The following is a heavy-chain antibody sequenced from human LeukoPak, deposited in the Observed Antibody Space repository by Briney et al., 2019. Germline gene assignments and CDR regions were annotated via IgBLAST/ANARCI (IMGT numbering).Heavy chain of an antibody. CDR2: IRYDGSNK. V-gene: IGHV3-30*02. CDR3: ARKGWYSDL. Sequence: PGGSLRLSCAASGFTFSSYGMHWVRQAPGKGLEWVAFIRYDGSNKYYANSVKGRFTVSRDNAKNTLYLQMNSLRAEDTAVYYCARKGWYSDLWGRGTLVSVSS. CDR1: GFTFSSYG. J-gene: IGHJ2*01.